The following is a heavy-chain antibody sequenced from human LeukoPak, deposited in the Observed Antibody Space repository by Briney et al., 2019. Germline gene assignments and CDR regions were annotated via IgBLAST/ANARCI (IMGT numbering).Heavy chain of an antibody. CDR1: GGSISSGGYY. V-gene: IGHV4-31*03. CDR3: ARASFLEWSTSRGYFYGMDV. J-gene: IGHJ6*02. CDR2: IYYSGST. Sequence: PSETLSLTRSVSGGSISSGGYYWSWIRQHPGKGLEWIGYIYYSGSTYYNPSLKSRVTISVDTSKNQFSLKLSSVTAADTAVYFCARASFLEWSTSRGYFYGMDVWGQGTTVTVSS. D-gene: IGHD3-3*01.